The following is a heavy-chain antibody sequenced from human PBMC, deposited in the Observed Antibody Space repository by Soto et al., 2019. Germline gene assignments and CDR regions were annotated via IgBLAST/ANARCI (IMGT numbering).Heavy chain of an antibody. CDR1: GFTFSSNA. J-gene: IGHJ4*02. CDR3: AKRTTALDY. V-gene: IGHV3-30-3*02. CDR2: ISYDGSNI. D-gene: IGHD4-4*01. Sequence: QVQLVESGGDVVQPGRSLRLSCAASGFTFSSNAMHWVRQAPGKGLEWVAVISYDGSNIYYADSVKGRFTISRDNSKNTLYLQMNSRRPEDTAVYYCAKRTTALDYWGQGTLVTVSS.